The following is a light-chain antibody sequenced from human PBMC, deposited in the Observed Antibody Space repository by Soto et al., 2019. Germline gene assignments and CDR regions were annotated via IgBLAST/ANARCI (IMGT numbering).Light chain of an antibody. CDR3: HHYGRSPGT. CDR1: QSVSSTY. Sequence: EIVLTQSPGTLSLSPGERATLSCRASQSVSSTYLAWYQQKPGQAPRLLIYGASSRATGIPDWFSGSGSGTDFTLTISRLQPEDFAVYYCHHYGRSPGTFGQGTKVEIK. CDR2: GAS. J-gene: IGKJ1*01. V-gene: IGKV3-20*01.